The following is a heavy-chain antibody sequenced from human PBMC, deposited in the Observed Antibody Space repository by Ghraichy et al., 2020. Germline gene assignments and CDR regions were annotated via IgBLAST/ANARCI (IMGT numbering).Heavy chain of an antibody. J-gene: IGHJ3*02. Sequence: SETLSLTCTVSGGSVSSGSYYWSWIRQPPGKGLEWIGYIYYSGSTNYNPSLKSRVTISVDTSKNQFSLKLSSVTAADTAVYYCARGPLLWWDAFDIWGQGTMVTVSS. V-gene: IGHV4-61*01. D-gene: IGHD2-21*01. CDR3: ARGPLLWWDAFDI. CDR1: GGSVSSGSYY. CDR2: IYYSGST.